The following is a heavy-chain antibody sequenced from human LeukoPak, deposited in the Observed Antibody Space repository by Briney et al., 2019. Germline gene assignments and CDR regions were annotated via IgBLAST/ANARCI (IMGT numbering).Heavy chain of an antibody. CDR3: ARVPYVFDL. Sequence: GGSLRLSCAASGFTFSNYWMHWVRQAPGKGLVWVSRIYRDGSSTDYLDSVKGRFTISRDNARNTLYLQMNSLRAEDTAVYYCARVPYVFDLWGQGTMVTVSS. CDR1: GFTFSNYW. J-gene: IGHJ3*01. V-gene: IGHV3-74*01. CDR2: IYRDGSST.